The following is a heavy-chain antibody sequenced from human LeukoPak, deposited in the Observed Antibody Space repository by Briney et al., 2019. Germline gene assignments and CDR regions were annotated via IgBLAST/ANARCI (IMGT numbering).Heavy chain of an antibody. CDR1: GFTFSGSA. CDR2: IRSKANSYAT. CDR3: TRRYYYYYGMDV. V-gene: IGHV3-73*01. Sequence: QTGGSLRLSCAASGFTFSGSAMHWVRQASGKGLEWVGRIRSKANSYATAYAASVKGRFTISRDNSKNTAYLQMNSPKTEDTAVYYCTRRYYYYYGMDVWGQGTTVTVSS. J-gene: IGHJ6*02.